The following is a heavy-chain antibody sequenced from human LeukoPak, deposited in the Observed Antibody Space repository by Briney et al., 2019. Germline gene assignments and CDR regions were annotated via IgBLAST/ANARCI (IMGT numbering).Heavy chain of an antibody. D-gene: IGHD2-15*01. CDR3: ARIYCSGGSCYSLDP. J-gene: IGHJ5*02. V-gene: IGHV1-69*04. CDR1: GGTFSSYA. CDR2: IIPIFGIA. Sequence: SVKVSCKASGGTFSSYAISWVRQPPGRGREWMGRIIPIFGIANHAQKLQGRVAITADKSTSKAYMELSSLRVEDRAVYYCARIYCSGGSCYSLDPWGQGTLVSVSS.